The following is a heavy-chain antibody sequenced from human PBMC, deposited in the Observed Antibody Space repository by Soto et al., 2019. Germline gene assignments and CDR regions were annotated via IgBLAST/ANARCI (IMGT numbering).Heavy chain of an antibody. CDR1: GLTFRSYT. Sequence: GGSLRLSCAASGLTFRSYTMSWVRQAPGKGLEWVSSIIGGNGDTFYAASVTGRFTISRDISKSTLYVQMNGLRVEDTAIYYCAKDKEPDGVWDIDFWGHGTLVTVS. V-gene: IGHV3-23*01. CDR2: IIGGNGDT. D-gene: IGHD4-17*01. J-gene: IGHJ4*01. CDR3: AKDKEPDGVWDIDF.